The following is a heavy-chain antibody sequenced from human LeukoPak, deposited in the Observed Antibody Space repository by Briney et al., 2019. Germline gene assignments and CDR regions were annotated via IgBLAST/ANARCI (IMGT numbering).Heavy chain of an antibody. CDR3: ARVAGGSGSYFY. D-gene: IGHD3-10*01. Sequence: PSETLSLTCAVYGGSFSGYYWSWIRQPPGKGLEWIGEINHSGSTNYNPSLKSRVTISVDTSKNQFSLKLSSVTAADTAVYYCARVAGGSGSYFYWGQGTWSPSPQ. J-gene: IGHJ4*02. V-gene: IGHV4-34*01. CDR2: INHSGST. CDR1: GGSFSGYY.